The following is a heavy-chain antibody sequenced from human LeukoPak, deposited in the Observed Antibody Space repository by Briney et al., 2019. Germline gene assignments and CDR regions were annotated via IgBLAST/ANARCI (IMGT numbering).Heavy chain of an antibody. D-gene: IGHD6-19*01. Sequence: SETLSLTCTVSGGSISSYYWSWIRQPPGKGLEWIGYIYYSGSTNYNPSLKSRVTISVDTSKNQFSLKLSPVTAADTAVYYCARIAVAGTNFDYWGQGTLVTVSS. CDR2: IYYSGST. V-gene: IGHV4-59*08. CDR3: ARIAVAGTNFDY. CDR1: GGSISSYY. J-gene: IGHJ4*02.